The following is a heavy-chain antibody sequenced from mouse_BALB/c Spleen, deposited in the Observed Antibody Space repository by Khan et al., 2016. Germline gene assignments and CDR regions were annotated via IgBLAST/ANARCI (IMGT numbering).Heavy chain of an antibody. D-gene: IGHD2-14*01. J-gene: IGHJ1*01. V-gene: IGHV1-54*01. CDR3: ARGYDWYFDV. CDR2: INPGSGGT. Sequence: QVQLKESGAELVRPGTSVKVSCKASGYAFTNYLIEWVKQRPGQGLEWIGVINPGSGGTNYNEKFKGKATLTADKSSSTAYMQLSSLTSADSAFYFCARGYDWYFDVWGAGTTVTVSS. CDR1: GYAFTNYL.